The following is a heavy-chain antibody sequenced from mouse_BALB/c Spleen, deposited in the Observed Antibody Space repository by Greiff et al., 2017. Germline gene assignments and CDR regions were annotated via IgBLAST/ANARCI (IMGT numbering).Heavy chain of an antibody. CDR3: ARERDYDDQAWFAY. V-gene: IGHV5-6-5*01. J-gene: IGHJ3*01. CDR2: ISSGGST. Sequence: EVKLMESGGGLVKPGGSLKLSCAASGFTFSSYAMSWVRQTPEKRLEWVASISSGGSTYYPDSVKGRFTISRDNARNILYLQMSRLRSEDTAMYYCARERDYDDQAWFAYWGQGTLVTVSA. CDR1: GFTFSSYA. D-gene: IGHD2-13*01.